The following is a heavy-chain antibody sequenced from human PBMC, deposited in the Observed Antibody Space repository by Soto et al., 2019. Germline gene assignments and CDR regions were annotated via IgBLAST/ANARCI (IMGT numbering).Heavy chain of an antibody. CDR2: ISGYNGKT. Sequence: QVQLVQSGAEVKKPAASVKVSCQASGYTFTSYGICWVRQAPGQGLEWMGWISGYNGKTKYAQKLQGRVTLTTDTSTSTAYLELRGLNSDDTAVYYCARRDDVPVYDYYAMDVWGQGTTVTVSS. J-gene: IGHJ6*02. CDR1: GYTFTSYG. CDR3: ARRDDVPVYDYYAMDV. D-gene: IGHD2-8*01. V-gene: IGHV1-18*04.